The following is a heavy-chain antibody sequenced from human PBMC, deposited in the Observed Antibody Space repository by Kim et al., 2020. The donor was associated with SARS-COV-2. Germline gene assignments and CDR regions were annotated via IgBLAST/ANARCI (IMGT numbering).Heavy chain of an antibody. Sequence: GGSLRLSCAASGFTFGDYAMHWVRQAPGKGLEWVSGISWNSGSIGYADSVKGRFTISRDNAKNSLYLQMNSLRAEDTALYYCAKGWGGYPLGGMDVWGQGTTVTVSS. CDR1: GFTFGDYA. J-gene: IGHJ6*02. D-gene: IGHD3-3*01. V-gene: IGHV3-9*01. CDR3: AKGWGGYPLGGMDV. CDR2: ISWNSGSI.